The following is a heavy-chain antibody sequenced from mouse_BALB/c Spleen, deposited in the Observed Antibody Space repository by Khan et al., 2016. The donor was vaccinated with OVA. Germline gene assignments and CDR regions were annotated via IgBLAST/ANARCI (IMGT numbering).Heavy chain of an antibody. Sequence: EVKLEESGGGLVQPGGSMKLSCVASGFTFSNYWMNWVRQSPEKGLEWVAEISFKSDDYVTNYAESVKGRFTISRDDSKSSVYLQMNNVRAEDTGIYYCWILLWGQGTTLTVSS. V-gene: IGHV6-6*02. J-gene: IGHJ2*01. CDR3: WILL. CDR1: GFTFSNYW. CDR2: ISFKSDDYVT.